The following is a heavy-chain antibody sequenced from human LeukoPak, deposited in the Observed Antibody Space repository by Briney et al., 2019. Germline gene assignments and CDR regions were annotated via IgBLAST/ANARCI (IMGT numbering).Heavy chain of an antibody. J-gene: IGHJ4*02. V-gene: IGHV3-23*01. D-gene: IGHD3-16*02. Sequence: GGSLRLSCAASGFTFSSYAMSWVRQAPGKGLEWVSVVSASSGSTYYADSVKGRFTISRDSSKNTLYMQMNSLRAEDTAVYYCAKGRRDTSDSSLDSWGQGTLVTVSS. CDR3: AKGRRDTSDSSLDS. CDR2: VSASSGST. CDR1: GFTFSSYA.